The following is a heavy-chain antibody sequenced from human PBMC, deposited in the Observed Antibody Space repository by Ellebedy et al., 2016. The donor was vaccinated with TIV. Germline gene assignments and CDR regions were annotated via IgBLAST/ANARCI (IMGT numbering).Heavy chain of an antibody. CDR1: GFNFGGHA. V-gene: IGHV3-23*01. CDR2: ICSIAYST. Sequence: GESLKISCAASGFNFGGHAMKWVRQAPGKGLEWVSSICSIAYSTHYADSVKGRFTISLDNSSNTLYLQMNSVRGEDTAVYFCAKDLRYSAGWGGALDIWGHGAMVTVSS. CDR3: AKDLRYSAGWGGALDI. D-gene: IGHD2-8*02. J-gene: IGHJ3*02.